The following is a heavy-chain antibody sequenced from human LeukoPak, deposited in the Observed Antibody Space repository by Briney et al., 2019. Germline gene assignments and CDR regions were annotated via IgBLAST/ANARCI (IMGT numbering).Heavy chain of an antibody. Sequence: SETLSLTCAVYGGSFSGYYWSWIRQPPGKGLEWNGEINHSGSTNYNPSLKSRVTISVDTSKNQFSLKLSSVTAADTAVYYCARVRAYYYGLLEYWGQGTLVTVSS. J-gene: IGHJ4*02. D-gene: IGHD3-10*01. CDR2: INHSGST. CDR1: GGSFSGYY. CDR3: ARVRAYYYGLLEY. V-gene: IGHV4-34*01.